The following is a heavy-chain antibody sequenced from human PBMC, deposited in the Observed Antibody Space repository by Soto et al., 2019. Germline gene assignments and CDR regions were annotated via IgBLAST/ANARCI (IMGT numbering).Heavy chain of an antibody. Sequence: EILSLTGSLSGVRINDYYWSWIRHTAGRGLEWIGRIFTNGNNNYNPSLRGRLTMSVDTSTNQVSLRLTSVTAADTAVYYCASGPLVSRYYGLNVWGQGTAVTVSS. CDR3: ASGPLVSRYYGLNV. J-gene: IGHJ6*02. V-gene: IGHV4-4*07. CDR1: GVRINDYY. CDR2: IFTNGNN. D-gene: IGHD1-20*01.